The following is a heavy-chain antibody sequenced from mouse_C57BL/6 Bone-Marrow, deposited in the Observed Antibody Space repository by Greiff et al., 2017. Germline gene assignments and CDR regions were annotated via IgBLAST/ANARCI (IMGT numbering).Heavy chain of an antibody. Sequence: QVQLQQSGAELARPGASVKLSCKASGYTFTSYGISWVKQRTGQGLEWIGEIYPRSGNTYYNEKFKGKATLTADKSSSTAYMELRSLTSEDSAVYFCARRGYDYEGYFDVWGTGTTVTVSS. V-gene: IGHV1-81*01. CDR1: GYTFTSYG. CDR3: ARRGYDYEGYFDV. D-gene: IGHD2-4*01. CDR2: IYPRSGNT. J-gene: IGHJ1*03.